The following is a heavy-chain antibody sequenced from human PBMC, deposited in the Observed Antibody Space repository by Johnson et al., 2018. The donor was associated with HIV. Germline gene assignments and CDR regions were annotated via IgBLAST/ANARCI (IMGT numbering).Heavy chain of an antibody. CDR3: ARDAHRTDDAFDI. V-gene: IGHV3-13*01. J-gene: IGHJ3*02. Sequence: VQLVESGGGVVQPGRSLRLSCAASGFTFSSYAMHWVRQTAGKGLEWVSAIGKVSDTYYSDSVKGRFSMSRENVKNSLYLQMNNLRAGDTAVYFCARDAHRTDDAFDIWGQGTMVTVSS. CDR1: GFTFSSYA. CDR2: IGKVSDT. D-gene: IGHD1-14*01.